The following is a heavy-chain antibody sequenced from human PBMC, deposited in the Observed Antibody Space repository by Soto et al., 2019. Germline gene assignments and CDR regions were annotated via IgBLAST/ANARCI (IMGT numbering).Heavy chain of an antibody. J-gene: IGHJ4*02. CDR1: GYTFTVYY. V-gene: IGHV1-2*02. CDR3: ARDKGYGDLRWDFDY. CDR2: INPNSGGT. D-gene: IGHD4-17*01. Sequence: ASVKVSGKASGYTFTVYYMHCVLQAPLQGLDWMGWINPNSGGTNYAQKFQGRVTMTRDTSISTAYMELSRLRSDDTAVYYCARDKGYGDLRWDFDYWGQGTLVTVSS.